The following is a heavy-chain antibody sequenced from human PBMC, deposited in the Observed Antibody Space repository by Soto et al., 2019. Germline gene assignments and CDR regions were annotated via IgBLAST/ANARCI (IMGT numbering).Heavy chain of an antibody. CDR3: ATQPRGIVGATLPR. J-gene: IGHJ4*02. Sequence: PVESLKISCKGSGYIFTSYWICCFLQMPGKGLEWMGIIYPGDSDTRYSPSFQGQVTISADKSISTAYLQWSSLKASDTAMYYCATQPRGIVGATLPRWGQGTLVTVSS. CDR2: IYPGDSDT. CDR1: GYIFTSYW. V-gene: IGHV5-51*01. D-gene: IGHD1-26*01.